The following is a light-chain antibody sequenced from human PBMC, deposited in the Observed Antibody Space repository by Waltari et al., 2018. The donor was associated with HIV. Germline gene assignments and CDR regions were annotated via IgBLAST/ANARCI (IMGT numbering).Light chain of an antibody. CDR2: GNN. J-gene: IGLJ2*01. Sequence: QSVLTQPPSVSGAPGQRVTISCTGSSSNIGAGYDVHWYQQVPGTAPKLLIYGNNNRPSGVPDRFSASKSGASPSLAITGLQAEDEADYYCQSYDGSLTGSVFGGGTKLTVL. CDR3: QSYDGSLTGSV. CDR1: SSNIGAGYD. V-gene: IGLV1-40*01.